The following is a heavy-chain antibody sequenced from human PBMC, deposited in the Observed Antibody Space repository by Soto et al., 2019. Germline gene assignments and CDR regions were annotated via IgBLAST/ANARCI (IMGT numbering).Heavy chain of an antibody. V-gene: IGHV3-21*01. CDR2: ISSSSSYI. J-gene: IGHJ3*02. D-gene: IGHD1-1*01. CDR1: GFTFSSYS. Sequence: EVQLVESGGGLVKPGGSLRLSCAASGFTFSSYSMNWVRQAPGKGLEWVSSISSSSSYIYYADSVKGRFTISRDNAKNXLYLQMNSLRAEDTAVYYCARDKSNWNDAWYAFDIWGQGTMVTVSS. CDR3: ARDKSNWNDAWYAFDI.